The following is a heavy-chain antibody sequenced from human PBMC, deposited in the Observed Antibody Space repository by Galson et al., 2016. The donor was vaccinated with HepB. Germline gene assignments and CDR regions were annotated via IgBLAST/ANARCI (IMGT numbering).Heavy chain of an antibody. CDR2: ISASGAGT. CDR3: AKSYSTAYYSAWDY. V-gene: IGHV3-23*01. CDR1: GFTFSSYA. J-gene: IGHJ4*02. Sequence: SLRLSCAASGFTFSSYAMTWVRQAPGKGLEWVSGISASGAGTYYADSVKGRFTISRDNSKNTLHLQKNSLRVEDTAVYYCAKSYSTAYYSAWDYWGQGTLVTVSS. D-gene: IGHD1-26*01.